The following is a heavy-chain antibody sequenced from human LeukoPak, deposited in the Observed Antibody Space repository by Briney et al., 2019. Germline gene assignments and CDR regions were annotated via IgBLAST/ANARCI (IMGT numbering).Heavy chain of an antibody. CDR1: GFIFSGYY. CDR2: ISGSGNDI. Sequence: GGSLRLSCATSGFIFSGYYMSWIRQAPGKGVEWVSYISGSGNDISYADSVKGRFTISRDNAKGSLYLQMNSLRAADTAVYYCGTHAGRTGSDDWGQGTLVTVSS. J-gene: IGHJ4*02. V-gene: IGHV3-11*01. D-gene: IGHD3/OR15-3a*01. CDR3: GTHAGRTGSDD.